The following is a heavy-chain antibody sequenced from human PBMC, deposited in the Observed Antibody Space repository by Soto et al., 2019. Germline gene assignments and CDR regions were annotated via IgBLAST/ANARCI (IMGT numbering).Heavy chain of an antibody. D-gene: IGHD5-12*01. CDR3: ARERWLKKAHYYYYGMDV. CDR1: GGTFSSYA. Sequence: QVQLVQSGAEVKKPGSSVKVSCKASGGTFSSYAISWVRQAPGQGLEWMGGIIPIFGTANYAQKFQGRVTITADESTSTAYMELSSLRSEDTAVYYCARERWLKKAHYYYYGMDVWGQGTTVTVSS. V-gene: IGHV1-69*12. CDR2: IIPIFGTA. J-gene: IGHJ6*02.